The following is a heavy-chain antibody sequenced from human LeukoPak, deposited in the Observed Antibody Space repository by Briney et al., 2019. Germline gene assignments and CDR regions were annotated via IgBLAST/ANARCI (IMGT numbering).Heavy chain of an antibody. D-gene: IGHD3-10*01. J-gene: IGHJ5*02. CDR3: ARDPRSAMVRGVKKNWFDP. V-gene: IGHV3-30*03. Sequence: PGRSLRLSCTASGFTFSSYGMHWVRQAPGKGLEWVANIASDGSDRHYADSVKGRFTISRDNSKNTVYLQMNSLRGEDTAVYYCARDPRSAMVRGVKKNWFDPWGQGTLVTVSS. CDR2: IASDGSDR. CDR1: GFTFSSYG.